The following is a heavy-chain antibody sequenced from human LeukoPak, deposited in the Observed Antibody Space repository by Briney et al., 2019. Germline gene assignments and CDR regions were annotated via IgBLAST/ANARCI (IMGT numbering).Heavy chain of an antibody. V-gene: IGHV4-61*02. CDR2: IFSSGST. CDR1: GGSISSSSYY. CDR3: ARDKGTSYLSSFDY. Sequence: PSETLSLTCTVSGGSISSSSYYWSWIRQPAGKGLEWIGRIFSSGSTNYNPSLKSRVTMSVDTSKNQFSLKLSSVTAADTAVYYCARDKGTSYLSSFDYWGQGTLVTVSS. J-gene: IGHJ4*02. D-gene: IGHD6-6*01.